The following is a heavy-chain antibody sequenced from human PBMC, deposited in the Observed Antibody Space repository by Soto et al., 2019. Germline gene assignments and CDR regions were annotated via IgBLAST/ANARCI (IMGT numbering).Heavy chain of an antibody. Sequence: QITLNESGPTVVSPTETLTLTCRFSGFSLTTSGVGVGCVRQSPGKAPEWLALIYWDDDKRYSESLKSRLTITKDTSKNQVVLTVANLDPTDTATYYCAHRVLRTVFGLVTTTAIYFDFWGQGTPVAASS. CDR3: AHRVLRTVFGLVTTTAIYFDF. J-gene: IGHJ4*02. D-gene: IGHD3-3*01. CDR1: GFSLTTSGVG. V-gene: IGHV2-5*02. CDR2: IYWDDDK.